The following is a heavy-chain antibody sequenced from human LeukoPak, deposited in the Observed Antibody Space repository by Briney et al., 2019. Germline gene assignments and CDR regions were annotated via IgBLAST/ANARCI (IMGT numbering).Heavy chain of an antibody. J-gene: IGHJ4*02. V-gene: IGHV3-11*01. D-gene: IGHD1-26*01. CDR2: ISGSGSTI. CDR1: GGSISSGGYY. CDR3: ARSEVGATPDY. Sequence: LSLTCTVSGGSISSGGYYWSWVRQAPGKGLEWVSYISGSGSTIYYAGSVKGRFTISRDNAKNSLYLQMNSLRAEDTAVYYCARSEVGATPDYWGQGTLVTVSS.